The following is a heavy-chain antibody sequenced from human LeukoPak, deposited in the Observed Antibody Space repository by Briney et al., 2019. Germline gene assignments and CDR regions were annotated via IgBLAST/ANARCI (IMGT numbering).Heavy chain of an antibody. CDR2: IYYSGST. CDR1: GGSISSSSYY. Sequence: SETLSLTCTVSGGSISSSSYYWGWIRQPQGKGLEWIGSIYYSGSTYYNPSLKSRVTISVDTSKNQFSLKLSSVTAADTAVYYCVRPSSAGYYYYMDVWGKGTTVTVSS. D-gene: IGHD1-26*01. CDR3: VRPSSAGYYYYMDV. V-gene: IGHV4-39*01. J-gene: IGHJ6*03.